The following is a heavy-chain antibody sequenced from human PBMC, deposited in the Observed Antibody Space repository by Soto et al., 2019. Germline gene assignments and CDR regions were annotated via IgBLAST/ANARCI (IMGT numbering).Heavy chain of an antibody. V-gene: IGHV1-3*01. J-gene: IGHJ6*03. Sequence: ASVKVSCKASGYTFTSYAMHWVRQAPGQRLEWMGWINAGNGNTKYSQKFQGRVTITRDTSASTAYMELSSLRSEDTAVYYCARDGVWYSTPFGATNYYYYMDVWGKGTTVTVSS. D-gene: IGHD3-16*01. CDR1: GYTFTSYA. CDR3: ARDGVWYSTPFGATNYYYYMDV. CDR2: INAGNGNT.